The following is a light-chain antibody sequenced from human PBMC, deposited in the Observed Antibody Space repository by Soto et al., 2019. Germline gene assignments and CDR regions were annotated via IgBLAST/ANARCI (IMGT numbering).Light chain of an antibody. Sequence: IVMTQSPATLSVSPGESATLSCRASQRVSSNLGWYQQKPGQAPRLLIYGASTRVTGIPARVSGSESGTEFTLNISSLQSEDFAVYYCQQHNSSVWTFGQGTKVEIK. CDR1: QRVSSN. J-gene: IGKJ1*01. V-gene: IGKV3-15*01. CDR3: QQHNSSVWT. CDR2: GAS.